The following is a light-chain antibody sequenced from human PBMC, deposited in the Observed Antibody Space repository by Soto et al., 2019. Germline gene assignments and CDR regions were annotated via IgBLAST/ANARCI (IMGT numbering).Light chain of an antibody. Sequence: EIVMTQSPATLSVSPGEGATLSCRASQSVSSNLAWYQQKPGQAPRLLISAASTRATGIPARFSGSGSGTEFTLTISSLQSEDFAVYYCKQYNNWPRTFGQGTKVDIK. CDR3: KQYNNWPRT. J-gene: IGKJ1*01. CDR2: AAS. CDR1: QSVSSN. V-gene: IGKV3-15*01.